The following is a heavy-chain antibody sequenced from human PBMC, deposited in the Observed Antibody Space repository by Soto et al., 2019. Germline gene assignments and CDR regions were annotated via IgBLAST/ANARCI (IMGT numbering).Heavy chain of an antibody. CDR3: ARAVDYVYSSGYYTHEYFQH. J-gene: IGHJ1*01. V-gene: IGHV1-18*01. Sequence: GESLKISCKASGYTFTSYGISWVRQAPGQGLEWMGWISAYNGNTNYAQKIQGRVTMTTDTSTSTAYMELRSLRSDDTAVYYCARAVDYVYSSGYYTHEYFQHWGKGTLVTVSS. D-gene: IGHD3-22*01. CDR1: GYTFTSYG. CDR2: ISAYNGNT.